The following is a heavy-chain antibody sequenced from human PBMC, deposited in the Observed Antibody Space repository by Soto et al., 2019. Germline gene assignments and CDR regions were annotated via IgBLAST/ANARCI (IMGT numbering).Heavy chain of an antibody. Sequence: ASVKVSCKTSGYTFSNYGINWVRQAPGQGLEWMGWISGYNGNTNYAQTVQGRVTMTTDTSTGTVYMELRSLKSDDTAIYYCSRSIMVGGWFDPNYYHGMDVWGQGTTVTV. J-gene: IGHJ6*02. V-gene: IGHV1-18*01. CDR1: GYTFSNYG. D-gene: IGHD6-19*01. CDR3: SRSIMVGGWFDPNYYHGMDV. CDR2: ISGYNGNT.